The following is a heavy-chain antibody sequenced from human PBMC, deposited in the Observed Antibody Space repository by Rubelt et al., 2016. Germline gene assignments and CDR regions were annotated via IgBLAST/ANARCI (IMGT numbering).Heavy chain of an antibody. CDR2: VDHSGST. V-gene: IGHV4-34*01. Sequence: QVQLQQWGAGLLKPSETLSLTCAVYGESFSGHYWNWIRQPPGKGLEWIGEVDHSGSTKYNPSLKSRVTISADTSKNQFSLKLSSVTAADTAIYYCARGGDRDYGHYWGQGTLVTVSS. CDR1: GESFSGHY. J-gene: IGHJ4*02. CDR3: ARGGDRDYGHY. D-gene: IGHD4-17*01.